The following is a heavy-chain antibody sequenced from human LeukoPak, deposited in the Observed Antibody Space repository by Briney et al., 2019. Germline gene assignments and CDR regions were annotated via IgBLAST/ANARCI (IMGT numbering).Heavy chain of an antibody. V-gene: IGHV4-59*01. CDR1: GGSISSYY. CDR2: IYYSGNT. CDR3: ARRRYNYDC. J-gene: IGHJ4*02. D-gene: IGHD5-18*01. Sequence: SETLSLTCTVSGGSISSYYWSWIRQPPGKGLEWIGYIYYSGNTIYNPSLKSRVTISIDTSKNQFSLKLSSVTAADTAVYYCARRRYNYDCWGQGTLVTASS.